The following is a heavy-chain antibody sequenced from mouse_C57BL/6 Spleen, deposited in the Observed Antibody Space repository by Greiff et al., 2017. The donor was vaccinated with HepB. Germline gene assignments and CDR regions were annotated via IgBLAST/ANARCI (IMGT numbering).Heavy chain of an antibody. V-gene: IGHV5-17*01. Sequence: EVKLVESGGGLVKPGGSLKLSCAASGFTFSDYGMHWVRQAPEKGLEWVAYISSGSSTIYYADTVKGRFTISRDNAKTTLFLQMTSLRSEDTAMYYCARTGPYWYFDVWGTGTTVTVSS. J-gene: IGHJ1*03. D-gene: IGHD4-1*01. CDR3: ARTGPYWYFDV. CDR2: ISSGSSTI. CDR1: GFTFSDYG.